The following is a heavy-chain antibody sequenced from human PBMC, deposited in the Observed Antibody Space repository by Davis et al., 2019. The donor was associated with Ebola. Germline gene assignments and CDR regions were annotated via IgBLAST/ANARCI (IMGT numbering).Heavy chain of an antibody. CDR2: IRSKANSYAT. J-gene: IGHJ4*02. CDR3: TSTTTEDY. CDR1: GFTFSGSA. V-gene: IGHV3-73*01. Sequence: GESLKISCAASGFTFSGSAMHWVRQASGKGLERVGRIRSKANSYATAYAASVKGRFTISRDDSKNTAYLQMNSLKTEDTAVYYCTSTTTEDYWGQGTLVTVSS. D-gene: IGHD4-17*01.